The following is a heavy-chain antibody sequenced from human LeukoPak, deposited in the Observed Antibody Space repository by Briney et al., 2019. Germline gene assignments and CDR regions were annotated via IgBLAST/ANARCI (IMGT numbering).Heavy chain of an antibody. V-gene: IGHV4-34*01. Sequence: SETLSLTCAVYGGSFSGYYWSWIRQPPGKGLEWIGEINHSGSTNYNPSLKSRVTISVDTSKNQFSLKLSSVTAADTALYYCGGNPQDGLNFDYWGQGTLVTVSS. J-gene: IGHJ4*02. CDR3: GGNPQDGLNFDY. CDR2: INHSGST. CDR1: GGSFSGYY. D-gene: IGHD1-14*01.